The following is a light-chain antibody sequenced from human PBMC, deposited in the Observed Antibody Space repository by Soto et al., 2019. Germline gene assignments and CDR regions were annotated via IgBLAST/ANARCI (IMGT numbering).Light chain of an antibody. CDR1: QTVSSSY. Sequence: EILLAQSPGTLSFSSGGKNTLSFRASQTVSSSYLAWYQQKPGQAPRLLIYGASSRATGIPDRFSGSGSATDFTLTISRLEPEDFAVYYCQQYGSSPRTFGQGTKVDIK. V-gene: IGKV3-20*01. CDR3: QQYGSSPRT. J-gene: IGKJ1*01. CDR2: GAS.